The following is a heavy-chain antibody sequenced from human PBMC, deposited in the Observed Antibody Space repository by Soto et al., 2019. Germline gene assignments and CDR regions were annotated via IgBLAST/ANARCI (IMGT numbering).Heavy chain of an antibody. CDR3: ARTDENLDDAFDI. V-gene: IGHV4-59*01. CDR2: IYYSGST. D-gene: IGHD1-1*01. CDR1: GGSISSYY. Sequence: QVQLQESGPGLVKPSETLSLTCTVSGGSISSYYWSWIRQPPGKGLEWIGYIYYSGSTNYNPSLKSRVTISVDTSKNQFSLKLSSVTAADTAVYYCARTDENLDDAFDIWGQGTMVTVSS. J-gene: IGHJ3*02.